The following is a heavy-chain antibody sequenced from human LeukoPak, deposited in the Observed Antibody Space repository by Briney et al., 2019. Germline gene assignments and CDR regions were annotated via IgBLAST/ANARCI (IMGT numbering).Heavy chain of an antibody. CDR2: IPYSGTT. Sequence: SETLSLTCTVSGHSISISSYYWGWIRQTPGRGLEWLGTIPYSGTTYYNPSLKSRVPISADRSKNQFFLKLNSVTAADTAVYYCARTRYVYYYYYMDVWGKGTTVTVSS. CDR3: ARTRYVYYYYYMDV. V-gene: IGHV4-39*01. J-gene: IGHJ6*03. D-gene: IGHD1-1*01. CDR1: GHSISISSYY.